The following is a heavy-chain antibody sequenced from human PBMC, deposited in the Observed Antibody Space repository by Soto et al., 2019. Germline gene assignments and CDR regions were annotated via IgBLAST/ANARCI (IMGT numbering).Heavy chain of an antibody. Sequence: GGSLRLSCTASGFTFGDYAMSWFRQAPGKGLEWVGFIRSKAYGGTTEYAASVKGRFTISRDDSKSIAYLQMNSLKTEDTAVYYCTRDVMTTVAGVYYYYMDVWGKGTTVTVSS. CDR2: IRSKAYGGTT. V-gene: IGHV3-49*03. CDR3: TRDVMTTVAGVYYYYMDV. CDR1: GFTFGDYA. D-gene: IGHD4-17*01. J-gene: IGHJ6*03.